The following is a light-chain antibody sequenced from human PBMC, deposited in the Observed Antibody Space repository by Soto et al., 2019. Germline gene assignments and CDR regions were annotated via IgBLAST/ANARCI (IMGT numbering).Light chain of an antibody. Sequence: EIVLTQSPGTLSLSPGERATLSCRASQSVSSSYLAWYQQKPGQAPRLLIYAASSRATGIPDRFSGSGSGTDFTLTISSLEPEDFALYYCQQYTGSPWTFGQGTKVEIK. J-gene: IGKJ1*01. CDR3: QQYTGSPWT. V-gene: IGKV3-20*01. CDR2: AAS. CDR1: QSVSSSY.